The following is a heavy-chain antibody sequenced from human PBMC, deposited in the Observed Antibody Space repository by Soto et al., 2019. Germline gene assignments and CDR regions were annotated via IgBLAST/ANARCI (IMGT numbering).Heavy chain of an antibody. Sequence: SETLSLTCTLSGGSISRSGYYWGWIRQPPGKGLEWIGSIYDSGGTYHNPSLKSRVTISVDTSKNQFSLRLTSVTAADTAVYYCARNTTGALFDYWGQGALVTVSS. CDR3: ARNTTGALFDY. CDR1: GGSISRSGYY. J-gene: IGHJ4*02. V-gene: IGHV4-39*07. D-gene: IGHD1-1*01. CDR2: IYDSGGT.